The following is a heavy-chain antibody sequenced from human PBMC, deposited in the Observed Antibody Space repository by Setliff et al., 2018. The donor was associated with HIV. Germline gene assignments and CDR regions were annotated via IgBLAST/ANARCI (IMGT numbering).Heavy chain of an antibody. D-gene: IGHD3-3*01. V-gene: IGHV4-4*02. Sequence: SETLSLTCTVAGGSITTNNWWSWVRQSPGKGLEWIGEIFHSGSANYNPSLKSRVTISVDRSKNQFSLKLSSVTAADTAMYFCARESRNNFWSGYYRTFDIWGQGTMVTVSS. CDR3: ARESRNNFWSGYYRTFDI. J-gene: IGHJ3*02. CDR2: IFHSGSA. CDR1: GGSITTNNW.